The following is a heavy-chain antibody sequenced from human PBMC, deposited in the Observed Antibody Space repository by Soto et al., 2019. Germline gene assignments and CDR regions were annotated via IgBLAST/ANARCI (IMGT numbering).Heavy chain of an antibody. Sequence: ASVKVSCKASGYTFTGYYMHWVRQAPGQGLGWMGWINPNSGGTNYAQKFQGRVTMTRDTSISTAYMELSRLRSDDTAVYYCARLLAYDYGDYGWGQGTLVTVSS. D-gene: IGHD4-17*01. J-gene: IGHJ4*02. CDR3: ARLLAYDYGDYG. CDR1: GYTFTGYY. CDR2: INPNSGGT. V-gene: IGHV1-2*02.